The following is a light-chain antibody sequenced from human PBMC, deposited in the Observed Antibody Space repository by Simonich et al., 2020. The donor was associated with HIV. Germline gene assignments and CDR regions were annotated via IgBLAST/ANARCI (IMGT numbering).Light chain of an antibody. Sequence: QSALTQPASVSGSPGQSITISCTGTSSDVGGYNYVSCYQQNPGKAPKLMIYDVRKRPSGVSNRFSGAKSGNTASLTISGLQAEDEADYYCSSYTSSSTWVFGGGTKLTVL. J-gene: IGLJ3*02. V-gene: IGLV2-14*01. CDR2: DVR. CDR3: SSYTSSSTWV. CDR1: SSDVGGYNY.